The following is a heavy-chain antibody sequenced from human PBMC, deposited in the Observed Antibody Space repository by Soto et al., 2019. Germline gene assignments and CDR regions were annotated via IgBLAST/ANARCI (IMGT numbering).Heavy chain of an antibody. D-gene: IGHD6-6*01. Sequence: SETLSLTCTVSGGSISSGGYYWSWIRQHPGKGLEWIGYIYYSGRTYYNPSLHSRVSIAVDATENQFSLKLTSVTAADTSVYYCARGSFSSSSSWFDPWGRGTLVTVSS. CDR2: IYYSGRT. J-gene: IGHJ5*02. CDR3: ARGSFSSSSSWFDP. V-gene: IGHV4-31*03. CDR1: GGSISSGGYY.